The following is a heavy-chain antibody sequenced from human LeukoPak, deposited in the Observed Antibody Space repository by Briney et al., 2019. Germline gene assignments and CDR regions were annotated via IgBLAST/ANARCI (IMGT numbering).Heavy chain of an antibody. J-gene: IGHJ4*02. V-gene: IGHV3-7*01. CDR2: IKQDGSEK. CDR1: GFIFSNYW. CDR3: TRTMGVTPFDN. Sequence: GGSLRLSCTASGFIFSNYWMSWVRQAPGKGLEWVANIKQDGSEKFYVDSVKGRFTISRDNAESSLHLQMNSLSAEDTSVYFCTRTMGVTPFDNWGQGTLVTVSS. D-gene: IGHD1-26*01.